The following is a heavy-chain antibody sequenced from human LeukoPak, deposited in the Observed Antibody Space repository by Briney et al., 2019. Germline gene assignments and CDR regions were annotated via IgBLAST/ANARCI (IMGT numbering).Heavy chain of an antibody. CDR1: GGSISSSSYY. V-gene: IGHV4-39*01. CDR3: ARGFYDYVWGSYRYNWFDP. D-gene: IGHD3-16*02. Sequence: PSETLSLTCTVSGGSISSSSYYWGWIRQPPGKGLEWIGSIYYSGSTYYNPSLKSRVTISVDTSKNQFYLKLSSVTAADTAVYYCARGFYDYVWGSYRYNWFDPWGQGTLVTVSS. J-gene: IGHJ5*02. CDR2: IYYSGST.